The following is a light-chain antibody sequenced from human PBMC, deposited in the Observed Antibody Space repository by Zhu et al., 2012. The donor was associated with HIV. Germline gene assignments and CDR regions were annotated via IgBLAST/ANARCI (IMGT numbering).Light chain of an antibody. V-gene: IGKV3-11*01. Sequence: EIVLTQSPATLSLSPGERATLSCRASQSVSSYLAWYQQKPGQAPRLLIYDASNRATGIPARFSGSGSGTDFTLTIPGLEPEDFAVYYCQQRSNWPLTFGGGTKVEIK. CDR2: DAS. CDR3: QQRSNWPLT. J-gene: IGKJ4*01. CDR1: QSVSSY.